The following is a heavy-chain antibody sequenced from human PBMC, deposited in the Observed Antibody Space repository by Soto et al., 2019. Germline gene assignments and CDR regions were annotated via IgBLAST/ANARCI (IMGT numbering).Heavy chain of an antibody. CDR3: ARVEMATIKGFWWRYGMDV. CDR1: GYSFTSYW. J-gene: IGHJ6*02. Sequence: GESLKISCKGSGYSFTSYWISWVRQMPGKGLEWVGRIDPSDSYTNYSPSFQGHVTISADKSISTAYLQWSSLKASDTATYYCARVEMATIKGFWWRYGMDVWGQGXTVTVSS. D-gene: IGHD5-12*01. CDR2: IDPSDSYT. V-gene: IGHV5-10-1*01.